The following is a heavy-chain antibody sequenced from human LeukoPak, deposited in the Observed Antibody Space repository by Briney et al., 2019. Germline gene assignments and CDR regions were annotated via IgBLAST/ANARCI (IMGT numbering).Heavy chain of an antibody. CDR3: ARGFYDSSGYYYALDP. CDR1: GGSISSYY. CDR2: IYYSGST. J-gene: IGHJ5*02. Sequence: SETLSLTCTVSGGSISSYYWSWIRQPPGKGLEWIGYIYYSGSTNYSPSLKSRVTISVDTSKNQFSLKLSSVTAADTAVYYCARGFYDSSGYYYALDPWGQGTLVTVSS. V-gene: IGHV4-59*01. D-gene: IGHD3-22*01.